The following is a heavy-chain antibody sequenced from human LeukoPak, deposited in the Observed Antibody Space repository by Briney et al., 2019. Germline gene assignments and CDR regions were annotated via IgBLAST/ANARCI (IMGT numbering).Heavy chain of an antibody. V-gene: IGHV3-21*01. Sequence: PGGSLRLSCAASGFIVSSNYMSWVRQAPGKGLEWVSSISSSSSYIYYADSVKGRFTISRDNAKNSLYLQMDSLRAEDTAVYYCARAQDYDFWSGYLHYMDVWGKGTTVTVSS. D-gene: IGHD3-3*01. CDR2: ISSSSSYI. J-gene: IGHJ6*03. CDR3: ARAQDYDFWSGYLHYMDV. CDR1: GFIVSSNY.